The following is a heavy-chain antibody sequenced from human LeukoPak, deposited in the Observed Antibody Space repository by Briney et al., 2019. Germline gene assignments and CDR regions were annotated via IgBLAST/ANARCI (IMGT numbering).Heavy chain of an antibody. D-gene: IGHD1-26*01. CDR3: ASSGNYRIYYFDY. J-gene: IGHJ4*02. V-gene: IGHV3-66*01. CDR2: IYSGGST. CDR1: GFTVSSNY. Sequence: GGSLRLSCAAPGFTVSSNYMSWVRQAPGKGLEWVSLIYSGGSTYYADSVKGRFTISRDNSKNTLYLQMNSLRAEDTAVYYCASSGNYRIYYFDYWGQGTLVTVSS.